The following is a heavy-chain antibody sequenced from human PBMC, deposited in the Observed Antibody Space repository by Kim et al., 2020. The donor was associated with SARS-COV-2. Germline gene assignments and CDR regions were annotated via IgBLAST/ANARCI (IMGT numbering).Heavy chain of an antibody. V-gene: IGHV3-9*01. CDR1: GIRFDDFA. Sequence: GGSLRLSCAASGIRFDDFAMHWVRQAPGKGLEWCSGISWNTLTLGYADTVKGRFTISRDDAKKTLYLQMNSLRPEDTALYYCAKEATGYSSSEFDSWGQGTRVTVSS. CDR3: AKEATGYSSSEFDS. CDR2: ISWNTLTL. J-gene: IGHJ4*02. D-gene: IGHD5-18*01.